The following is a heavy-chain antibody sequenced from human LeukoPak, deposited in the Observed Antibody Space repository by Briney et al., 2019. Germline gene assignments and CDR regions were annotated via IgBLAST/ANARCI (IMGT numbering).Heavy chain of an antibody. J-gene: IGHJ6*03. D-gene: IGHD2-15*01. CDR3: ARVRSGYCSGGSCYSGDYYYYYMDV. Sequence: GGSLRLSCAASGFTFSSYGMHWVRQAPGKGLEWVAFIRYDGSNKYYADSVKGRFTISRDNSKNTLYLQMNSLRAEDTAVYYCARVRSGYCSGGSCYSGDYYYYYMDVWGKGTTVTISS. CDR2: IRYDGSNK. V-gene: IGHV3-30*02. CDR1: GFTFSSYG.